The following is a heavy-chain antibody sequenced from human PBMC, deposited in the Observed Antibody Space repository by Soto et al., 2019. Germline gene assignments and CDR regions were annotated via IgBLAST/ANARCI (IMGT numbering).Heavy chain of an antibody. Sequence: SETLSLTCIVSGGSITSYHWSCIRQFPGKGLEWIAYTFYTGNTEYNPSLKSRVTISIDTSKNQLSLKLTSMTAADRAVYYCARDMHPGLTHYFEPWGQGTMVTVSS. V-gene: IGHV4-59*01. CDR1: GGSITSYH. D-gene: IGHD1-26*01. CDR2: TFYTGNT. J-gene: IGHJ5*02. CDR3: ARDMHPGLTHYFEP.